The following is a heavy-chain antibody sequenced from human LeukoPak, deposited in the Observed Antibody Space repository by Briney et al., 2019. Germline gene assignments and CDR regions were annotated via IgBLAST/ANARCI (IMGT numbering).Heavy chain of an antibody. CDR2: IWYGGSNK. D-gene: IGHD6-13*01. CDR3: ARVTDSSWYQNYYYGMDV. Sequence: GGSLRLSCAASGFTFSSYGMHWVRQAPGKGLEWVAVIWYGGSNKYYADSVKGRFTISRDNSKNTLYLQMNSLRAEDTAVYYCARVTDSSWYQNYYYGMDVWGQGTTVTVSS. J-gene: IGHJ6*02. V-gene: IGHV3-33*08. CDR1: GFTFSSYG.